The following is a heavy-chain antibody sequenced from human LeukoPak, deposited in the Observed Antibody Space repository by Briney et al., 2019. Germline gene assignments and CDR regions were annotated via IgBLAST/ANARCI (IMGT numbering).Heavy chain of an antibody. D-gene: IGHD2-21*02. V-gene: IGHV1-2*02. J-gene: IGHJ4*02. CDR2: INPNIGGT. CDR1: GYTFTDHY. Sequence: RASVQFSCQASGYTFTDHYLHWVRQAPGQGLEWMGWINPNIGGTNFAQKFQGRVTMTRDTSISTAYMELSGLRSDDTAVYYCAREVGDLKYYFDYWGQGTLVTVSS. CDR3: AREVGDLKYYFDY.